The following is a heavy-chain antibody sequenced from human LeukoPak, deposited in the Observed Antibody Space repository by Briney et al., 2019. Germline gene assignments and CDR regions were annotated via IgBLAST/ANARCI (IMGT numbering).Heavy chain of an antibody. J-gene: IGHJ4*02. CDR1: GYTLTELS. Sequence: ASVKVSCKVSGYTLTELSMHWVRQAPGKGLEWMGGFDPEDGETIYAQKFQGRVTMTEDTSTDTAYMELSSLRSEDTAVYYCATGATYYYDSSGYPDFDYWGQGTLVTVSS. V-gene: IGHV1-24*01. CDR2: FDPEDGET. CDR3: ATGATYYYDSSGYPDFDY. D-gene: IGHD3-22*01.